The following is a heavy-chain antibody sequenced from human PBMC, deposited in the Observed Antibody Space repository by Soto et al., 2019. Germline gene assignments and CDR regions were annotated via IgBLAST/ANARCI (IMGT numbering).Heavy chain of an antibody. Sequence: PGESLKISCKGSGYSFTSYWIGWVRQMPGKGLEWMGIIYPGDSDTRYSPSFQGQVTISADKSISTAYLQWSSLKASDTAMYYCARYKRYFDWLHQITPPYMDVWGKGTTVTVSS. V-gene: IGHV5-51*01. CDR3: ARYKRYFDWLHQITPPYMDV. CDR2: IYPGDSDT. CDR1: GYSFTSYW. D-gene: IGHD3-9*01. J-gene: IGHJ6*03.